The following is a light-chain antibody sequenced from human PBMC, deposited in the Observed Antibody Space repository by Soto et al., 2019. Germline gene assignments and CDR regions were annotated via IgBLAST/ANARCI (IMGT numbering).Light chain of an antibody. CDR3: QQYGSSLFT. J-gene: IGKJ3*01. CDR1: QSVSSSY. V-gene: IGKV3-20*01. CDR2: GAS. Sequence: EIVLTKSPGTLSLSPGERATLSCRASQSVSSSYLAWYQQKPGQAPRLLIYGASSRATGIPDRFSGSGSGTDFTLTISRLEPEDFAVYYCQQYGSSLFTFGPGTKVDIK.